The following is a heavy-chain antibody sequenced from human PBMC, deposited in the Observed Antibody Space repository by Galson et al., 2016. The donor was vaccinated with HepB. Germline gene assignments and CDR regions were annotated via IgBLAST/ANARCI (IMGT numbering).Heavy chain of an antibody. CDR3: AREIPSRGKSDY. Sequence: SLRLSCAASGFTFRTYWMHWVRQSPGMGLVWVSRISSDGLTTTYADSMKGRFTISRDNAKNSLYLQMNSLRDEDTAVYYCAREIPSRGKSDYWGQGTLVTVSS. CDR1: GFTFRTYW. V-gene: IGHV3-74*03. J-gene: IGHJ4*02. CDR2: ISSDGLTT. D-gene: IGHD3-10*01.